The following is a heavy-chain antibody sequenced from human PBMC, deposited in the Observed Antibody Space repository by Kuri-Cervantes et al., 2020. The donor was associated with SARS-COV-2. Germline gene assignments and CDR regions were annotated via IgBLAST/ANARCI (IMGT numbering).Heavy chain of an antibody. V-gene: IGHV3-30*18. CDR1: GFTFSSYW. CDR3: AKDQHGIVVVVAAIDY. D-gene: IGHD2-15*01. CDR2: ISYDGSNK. Sequence: GESLKISCAASGFTFSSYWMSWVRQAPGKGLEWVAVISYDGSNKFYADSVKGRFTISRDNSKNTLYLQMNSLRAEDTAVYYCAKDQHGIVVVVAAIDYWGQGTLVTVSS. J-gene: IGHJ4*02.